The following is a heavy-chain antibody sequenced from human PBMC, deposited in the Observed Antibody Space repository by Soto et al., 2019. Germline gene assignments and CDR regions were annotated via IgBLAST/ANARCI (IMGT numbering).Heavy chain of an antibody. V-gene: IGHV3-23*01. Sequence: GGSLRLSCAASGFTFSSYAMSWVRQAPGKGLEWVSAISGSGGSTYYADSVKGRFTISRDNSKNTLYLQMNSLRAEDTAVYYCAKRLPETKSPVWHDAFDIWGQGTMVTVSS. CDR1: GFTFSSYA. CDR2: ISGSGGST. D-gene: IGHD3-16*01. CDR3: AKRLPETKSPVWHDAFDI. J-gene: IGHJ3*02.